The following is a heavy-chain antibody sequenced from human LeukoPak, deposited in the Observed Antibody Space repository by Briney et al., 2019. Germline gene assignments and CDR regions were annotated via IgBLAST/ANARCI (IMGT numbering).Heavy chain of an antibody. CDR3: ARESWVITGPNWFDP. Sequence: SETLSLTYTVSGGSISSYYWSWIRQPPGKGLEWIGYIYYSGSTNYNPSLKSRVTISVDTSKNQFSLKLSSVTAADTAVYYCARESWVITGPNWFDPWGQGTLVTVSS. J-gene: IGHJ5*02. V-gene: IGHV4-59*12. CDR2: IYYSGST. CDR1: GGSISSYY. D-gene: IGHD1-20*01.